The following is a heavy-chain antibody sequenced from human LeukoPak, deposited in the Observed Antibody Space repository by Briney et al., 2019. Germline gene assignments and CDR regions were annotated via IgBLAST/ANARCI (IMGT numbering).Heavy chain of an antibody. CDR3: ARGGELHRYYFDY. V-gene: IGHV3-33*01. Sequence: PGGSLRLSCAASGFTFSSYGMHWVRQAPGKGLEWVAVIWYDGSNKYYADSVKGRFTISRDNSKNTLYLQMNSLRAEDTAVYYCARGGELHRYYFDYWGQGTLVTVSS. CDR2: IWYDGSNK. J-gene: IGHJ4*02. CDR1: GFTFSSYG. D-gene: IGHD1-26*01.